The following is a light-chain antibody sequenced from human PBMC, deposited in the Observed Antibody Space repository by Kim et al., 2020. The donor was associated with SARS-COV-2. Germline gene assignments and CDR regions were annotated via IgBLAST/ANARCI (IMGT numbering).Light chain of an antibody. V-gene: IGKV1-27*01. CDR3: QRYNVAPLT. CDR1: LDIGTD. J-gene: IGKJ5*01. CDR2: AAS. Sequence: DIQMTQSPSSLSASVGDRVTITCRASLDIGTDLAWYQQKPGKLPNVLIYAASTLQSGVPSRFSGGGSGTHFTLTINSLQPEDVGNYFCQRYNVAPLTFGQGTRLEIK.